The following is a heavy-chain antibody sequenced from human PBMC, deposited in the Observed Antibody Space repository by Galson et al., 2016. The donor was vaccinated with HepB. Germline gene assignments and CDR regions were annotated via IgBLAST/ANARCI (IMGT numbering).Heavy chain of an antibody. CDR1: GFTFGGYA. J-gene: IGHJ6*03. CDR2: IRSKAYGGTT. Sequence: SLRLSCATSGFTFGGYAMSWFRQAPGKGLQWVGLIRSKAYGGTTESAASVKGRFTISRDDSKSIAYLQINSLKTEDTAVYYCTRVYYDFWSGYSRHMDVWGKGTTVTVSS. V-gene: IGHV3-49*03. D-gene: IGHD3-3*01. CDR3: TRVYYDFWSGYSRHMDV.